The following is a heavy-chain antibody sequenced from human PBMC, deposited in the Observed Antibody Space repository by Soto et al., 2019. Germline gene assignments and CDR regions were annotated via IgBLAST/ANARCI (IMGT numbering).Heavy chain of an antibody. D-gene: IGHD1-26*01. Sequence: QVQLVQSGAEVEKPGSSVKVSCKASGGTFSNYALSWVRQAPGQGLEWMGGIIPVFGPAHYAQKFQGRVTITADESTSTAYVELSSPRSEDTAVYYCARAGTGSYLNAFDVWGQGTMVTVSS. V-gene: IGHV1-69*01. J-gene: IGHJ3*01. CDR1: GGTFSNYA. CDR3: ARAGTGSYLNAFDV. CDR2: IIPVFGPA.